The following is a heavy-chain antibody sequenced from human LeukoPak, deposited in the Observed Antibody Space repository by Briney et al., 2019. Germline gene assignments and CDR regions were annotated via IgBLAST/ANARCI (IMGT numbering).Heavy chain of an antibody. CDR1: GVSISSSSYY. V-gene: IGHV4-39*07. CDR2: IYYSGIT. J-gene: IGHJ4*02. D-gene: IGHD3-22*01. CDR3: ARTRDSSGYYYVFDY. Sequence: SETLSLTCTVSGVSISSSSYYWGWIRQPPGKGLEWIGRIYYSGITYYNPSLKSRVTTSVDTSKNQFSLKLSSVTAADTAVYYCARTRDSSGYYYVFDYWGQGTLVTVSS.